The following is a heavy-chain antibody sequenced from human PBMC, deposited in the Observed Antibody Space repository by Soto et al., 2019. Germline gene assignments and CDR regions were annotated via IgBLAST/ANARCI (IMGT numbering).Heavy chain of an antibody. V-gene: IGHV1-69*08. Sequence: QVQLVQSGAEVKKPGSSMKVSCKASGGTFSSYTISWVRQAPGQGLEWMGRIIPILGIANYAQKFQGRVTITADKSTSTAYMELSSLRSEDTAVYYCAREDYGDPVRHFDYWGQGTLVTVSS. D-gene: IGHD4-17*01. CDR3: AREDYGDPVRHFDY. CDR1: GGTFSSYT. CDR2: IIPILGIA. J-gene: IGHJ4*02.